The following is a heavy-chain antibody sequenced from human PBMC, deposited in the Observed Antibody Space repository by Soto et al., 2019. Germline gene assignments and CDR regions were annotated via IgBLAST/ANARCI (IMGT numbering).Heavy chain of an antibody. V-gene: IGHV3-23*01. J-gene: IGHJ3*02. Sequence: GGSLRLSCAASGFIFSTYAMNWVRQSPGKGLECVSAISNTGGSTFYAESVRGRFTISRDNSINTLYLQMTSLRTEDTAVYYCAHPRGYGVFDAVDIWGQGTMVTVSS. CDR3: AHPRGYGVFDAVDI. CDR1: GFIFSTYA. D-gene: IGHD4-17*01. CDR2: ISNTGGST.